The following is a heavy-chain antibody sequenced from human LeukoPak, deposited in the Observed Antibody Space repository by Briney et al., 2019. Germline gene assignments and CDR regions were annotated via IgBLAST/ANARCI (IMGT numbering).Heavy chain of an antibody. CDR1: GGSISSGGYY. CDR3: ARDPVVVVAATPLRSPMDV. J-gene: IGHJ6*02. CDR2: IYHSGST. V-gene: IGHV4-30-2*01. D-gene: IGHD2-15*01. Sequence: PSETLSLTCTVSGGSISSGGYYWSWIRQPPGKGLEWIGYIYHSGSTYYNPSLKSRVTISVDRSKNQFSLKLSSVTAADTAVYYCARDPVVVVAATPLRSPMDVWGQGTTVTVSS.